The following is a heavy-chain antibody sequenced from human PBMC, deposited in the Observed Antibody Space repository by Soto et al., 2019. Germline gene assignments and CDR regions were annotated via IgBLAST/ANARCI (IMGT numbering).Heavy chain of an antibody. V-gene: IGHV4-59*02. Sequence: SETLSLTCIVSGGSVSGHYWNWIRQSPGRGLEWIGYIHYSGTTNYNPSLKSRLSMSVDTSENHFSLKLNSVTAADTAVYFCARLAVVGTGVSFDYWGQGTLVTVSS. CDR1: GGSVSGHY. CDR2: IHYSGTT. CDR3: ARLAVVGTGVSFDY. D-gene: IGHD6-19*01. J-gene: IGHJ4*02.